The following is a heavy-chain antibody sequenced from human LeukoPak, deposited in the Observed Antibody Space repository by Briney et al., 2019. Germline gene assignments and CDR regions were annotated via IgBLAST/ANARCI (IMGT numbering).Heavy chain of an antibody. CDR3: ARHRGDWELDY. Sequence: PSETLSLTCAVYGGSFSGYYWSWIRQPPGKGLEWIGEINHSGSTNYNPSLKSRVTISVDTSKNQFSLKLSCVTATDTAVYYCARHRGDWELDYWGQGTLVTVSS. D-gene: IGHD2-21*02. J-gene: IGHJ4*02. CDR2: INHSGST. V-gene: IGHV4-34*01. CDR1: GGSFSGYY.